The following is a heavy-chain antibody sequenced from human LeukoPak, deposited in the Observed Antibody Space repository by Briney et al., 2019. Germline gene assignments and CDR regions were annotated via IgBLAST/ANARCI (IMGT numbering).Heavy chain of an antibody. Sequence: SETLSLTCTVSGGSISSHYWTWIRQSPVKGLEWIGDISNSGSTSYKPSLKSRVTISIDTSKNQFSLKLSSVTAADTAVYYCARNGPHYYDKSGYLDSWGQGTLVTVSS. CDR1: GGSISSHY. D-gene: IGHD3-22*01. J-gene: IGHJ4*02. CDR2: ISNSGST. CDR3: ARNGPHYYDKSGYLDS. V-gene: IGHV4-59*11.